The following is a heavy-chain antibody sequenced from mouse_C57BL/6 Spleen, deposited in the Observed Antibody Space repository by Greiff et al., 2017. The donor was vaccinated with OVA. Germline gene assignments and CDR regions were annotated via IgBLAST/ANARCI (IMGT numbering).Heavy chain of an antibody. Sequence: QVQLQQSGAELVRPGSSVKLSCKASGYTFTSYWMHWVKQRPIQGLEWIGNIDPSDSETHYNQKFKDKATLTVDKSSSTAYMQLSSLTSEDSAVYYCARRETDWYFDVWGTGTTVTVSS. D-gene: IGHD4-1*01. CDR3: ARRETDWYFDV. V-gene: IGHV1-52*01. J-gene: IGHJ1*03. CDR2: IDPSDSET. CDR1: GYTFTSYW.